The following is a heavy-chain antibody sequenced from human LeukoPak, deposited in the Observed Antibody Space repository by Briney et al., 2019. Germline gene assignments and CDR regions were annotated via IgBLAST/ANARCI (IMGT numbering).Heavy chain of an antibody. Sequence: ASVKVSCKASGYTFTGYYMHWVRQAPGQGLEWMGWINPNSGGTNYAQKFQGRVTMTRDTSISTAYMELSRLRSDDTAVYYYARDLGYCSSTSCPYYYYYYMDVWGKGTTVTVSS. CDR1: GYTFTGYY. CDR2: INPNSGGT. CDR3: ARDLGYCSSTSCPYYYYYYMDV. V-gene: IGHV1-2*02. D-gene: IGHD2-2*01. J-gene: IGHJ6*03.